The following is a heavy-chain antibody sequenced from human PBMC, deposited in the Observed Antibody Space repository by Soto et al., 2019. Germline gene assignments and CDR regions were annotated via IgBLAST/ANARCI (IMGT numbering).Heavy chain of an antibody. CDR3: ARGRVARQQLVRGYFDY. V-gene: IGHV1-18*01. CDR2: ISAYNGNT. CDR1: GYTFTSYG. Sequence: QVQLVQSGAEVKKPGASVKVSCKASGYTFTSYGISWVRQAPGQGLEWLGWISAYNGNTNYAQKLQGRVTMTTDTATRTAYRELRSLRSDDTAVYYCARGRVARQQLVRGYFDYLGQGTLVTVST. J-gene: IGHJ4*02. D-gene: IGHD6-13*01.